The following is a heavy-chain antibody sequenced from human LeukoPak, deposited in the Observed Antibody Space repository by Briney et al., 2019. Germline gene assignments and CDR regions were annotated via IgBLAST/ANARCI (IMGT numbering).Heavy chain of an antibody. CDR1: GFPFRNYW. V-gene: IGHV3-7*01. J-gene: IGHJ4*02. Sequence: GSLRLSCPASGFPFRNYWMGWGRQAPGKGLEWVANTKPDGSAEYYADSVRCRFTTSRDNANNFLYLQMNSLRAEDTAVYYCARDGGLNTNFDCWGQGTLVTVSS. D-gene: IGHD2-15*01. CDR2: TKPDGSAE. CDR3: ARDGGLNTNFDC.